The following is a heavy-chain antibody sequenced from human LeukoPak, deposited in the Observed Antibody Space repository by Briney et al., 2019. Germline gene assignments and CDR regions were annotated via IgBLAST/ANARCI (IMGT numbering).Heavy chain of an antibody. CDR3: ARAARRGVVATYYYYMDV. D-gene: IGHD5-12*01. V-gene: IGHV1-18*01. Sequence: ASVKVSCKASGYTFTSHSISWVRQAPGQGLEWMGWISAYNGNTNYAQKLQGRVTMTTDTSTSTAYMELRSLRSDDTAVYYCARAARRGVVATYYYYMDVWGKGTTVTVSS. CDR2: ISAYNGNT. CDR1: GYTFTSHS. J-gene: IGHJ6*03.